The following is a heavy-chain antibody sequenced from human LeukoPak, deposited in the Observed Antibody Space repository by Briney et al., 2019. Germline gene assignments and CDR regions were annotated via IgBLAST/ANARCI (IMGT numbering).Heavy chain of an antibody. D-gene: IGHD3-22*01. V-gene: IGHV1-69*13. CDR2: IIPIFGTA. Sequence: SVKVSCKASGGTFSSYAISWVRQAPGQGLEWMGGIIPIFGTANYAQKFQGRVTITADESTSTACMELSSLRSEDTAVYYCARDRRDSSGYIWDDYWGQGTLVTVSS. CDR1: GGTFSSYA. CDR3: ARDRRDSSGYIWDDY. J-gene: IGHJ4*02.